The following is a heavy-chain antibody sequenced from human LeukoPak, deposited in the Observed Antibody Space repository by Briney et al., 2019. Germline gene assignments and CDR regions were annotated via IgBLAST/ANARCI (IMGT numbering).Heavy chain of an antibody. D-gene: IGHD1-26*01. CDR1: GFTFSSYG. CDR3: AKDTSGSYSQYYFDY. J-gene: IGHJ4*02. Sequence: GGSLKLPCAASGFTFSSYGMHWVRQAPGKGLEWVAFIRYDGSNKYYADSVKGRFTISRDNSKNTLYLQMNSLRAEDTAVYYCAKDTSGSYSQYYFDYWGQGTLVTVSS. CDR2: IRYDGSNK. V-gene: IGHV3-30*02.